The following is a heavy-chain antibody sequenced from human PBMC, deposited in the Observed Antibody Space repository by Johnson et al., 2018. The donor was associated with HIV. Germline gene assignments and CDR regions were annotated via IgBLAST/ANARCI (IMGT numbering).Heavy chain of an antibody. CDR1: GFTFDDYG. CDR2: ISGGGSST. V-gene: IGHV3-20*04. J-gene: IGHJ3*02. CDR3: ANSRGWDAFDI. D-gene: IGHD3-22*01. Sequence: VQLVESGGGVVRPGGSLRLSCAASGFTFDDYGMSWVRQAPGKGLEWVSVISGGGSSTCYADSVKGRFTISRDNAKNSLYLQMNGLRAEDTAVYYCANSRGWDAFDIWGQGTMVTVSS.